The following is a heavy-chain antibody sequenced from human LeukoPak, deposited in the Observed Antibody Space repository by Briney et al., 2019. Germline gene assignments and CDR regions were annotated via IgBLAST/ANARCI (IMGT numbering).Heavy chain of an antibody. Sequence: GGSLRLSCAASGFTFSSYAMNWVRQAPGKGLEWVSGISGSGDGTYYADSVKGRFTISRDNSKNTLYLQMNSLRAEDTAVYYCAKLFTTVTTNPKDVWGRGTTVTVSS. D-gene: IGHD4-17*01. V-gene: IGHV3-23*01. CDR3: AKLFTTVTTNPKDV. J-gene: IGHJ6*04. CDR1: GFTFSSYA. CDR2: ISGSGDGT.